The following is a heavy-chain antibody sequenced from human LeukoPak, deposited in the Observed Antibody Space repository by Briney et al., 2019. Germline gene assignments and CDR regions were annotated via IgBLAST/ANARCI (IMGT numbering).Heavy chain of an antibody. J-gene: IGHJ4*02. CDR3: AREYRSSSGRAFDY. D-gene: IGHD6-6*01. V-gene: IGHV3-53*01. CDR2: IYGGGST. Sequence: GGSLRLSCAASGFTVSSKYMNWVRQLPGKGLEWVSVIYGGGSTHYADSVKGRFTISRDNSKNTLYLQMNSLRAEDTAVYYCAREYRSSSGRAFDYWGQGTLVIVSS. CDR1: GFTVSSKY.